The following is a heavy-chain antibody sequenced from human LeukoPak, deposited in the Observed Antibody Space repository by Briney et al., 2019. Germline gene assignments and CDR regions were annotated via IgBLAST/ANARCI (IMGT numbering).Heavy chain of an antibody. CDR3: ARALSDYGVTMLRGGYADFGF. V-gene: IGHV3-23*01. CDR1: GFTFSSYA. J-gene: IGHJ4*02. CDR2: ISGSGGST. Sequence: PGGSLRLSCAASGFTFSSYAMSWVRQAPGKGLEWVSAISGSGGSTYYADSVRGRFTISRDNSKHTLSLQMNSVRAEDAAVYFCARALSDYGVTMLRGGYADFGFWGQGTLVSVFS. D-gene: IGHD3-10*01.